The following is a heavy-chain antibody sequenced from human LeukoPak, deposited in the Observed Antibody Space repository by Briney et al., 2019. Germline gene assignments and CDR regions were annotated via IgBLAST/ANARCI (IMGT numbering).Heavy chain of an antibody. V-gene: IGHV4-39*01. Sequence: GSLRLSCAASGFTVSSNYMSWVRQPPGKGLGWIGSIYYSKNTYYNPSLKSRVTISADTSKNQFSLTLGSVSATDTAVYYCVSPRGFSYGYFDYWGQGTLVTVSS. CDR3: VSPRGFSYGYFDY. D-gene: IGHD5-18*01. J-gene: IGHJ4*02. CDR1: GFTVSSNY. CDR2: IYYSKNT.